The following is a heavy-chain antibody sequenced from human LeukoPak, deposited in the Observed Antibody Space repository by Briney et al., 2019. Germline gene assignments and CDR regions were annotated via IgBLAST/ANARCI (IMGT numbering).Heavy chain of an antibody. J-gene: IGHJ6*03. D-gene: IGHD4-17*01. CDR1: GFTFSTYA. Sequence: GGSLRLSCAASGFTFSTYAMSWVRQAPGKGLEWVSSISGGSGGSTYYADSVKGRFTISRDSSKNTLYLQMNSLKTEDTAVYYCTRHSTVTTDYYYYYMDVWGKGTTVTVSS. CDR2: ISGGSGGST. V-gene: IGHV3-23*01. CDR3: TRHSTVTTDYYYYYMDV.